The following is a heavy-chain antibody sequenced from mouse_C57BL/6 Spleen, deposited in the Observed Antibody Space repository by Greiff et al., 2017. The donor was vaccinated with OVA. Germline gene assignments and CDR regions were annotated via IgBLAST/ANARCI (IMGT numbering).Heavy chain of an antibody. Sequence: QVQLQQPGAELVMPGASVKLSCKASGYTFTSYWMHWVKQRPGQGLEWIGEIDPSDSYTNYNQKFKGKSTLTVDKSSSTAYMQLSSLTSEDSAVYYCARRGSNYYAMEYWGQGTSVTVSS. D-gene: IGHD2-5*01. CDR2: IDPSDSYT. CDR3: ARRGSNYYAMEY. J-gene: IGHJ4*01. V-gene: IGHV1-69*01. CDR1: GYTFTSYW.